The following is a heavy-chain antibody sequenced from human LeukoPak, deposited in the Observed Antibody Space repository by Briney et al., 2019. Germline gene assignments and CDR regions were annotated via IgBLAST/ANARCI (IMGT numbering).Heavy chain of an antibody. CDR2: ISSSSSYI. V-gene: IGHV3-21*01. D-gene: IGHD4-17*01. CDR1: GFTFSSYS. Sequence: PGGSLRLSCAASGFTFSSYSMNWVRQAPGKGLEWVSSISSSSSYIYYADSVEGRFTISRDNAKNSLYLQMNSLRAEDTAVYYCARDGGVTTSGGFDYWGQGTLVIVSS. J-gene: IGHJ4*02. CDR3: ARDGGVTTSGGFDY.